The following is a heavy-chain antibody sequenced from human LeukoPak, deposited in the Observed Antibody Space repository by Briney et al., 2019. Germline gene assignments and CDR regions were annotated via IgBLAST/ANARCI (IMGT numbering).Heavy chain of an antibody. D-gene: IGHD5-18*01. V-gene: IGHV4-61*02. J-gene: IGHJ5*02. CDR3: ARVGYSPLGWFDP. CDR1: GGSISSGSYY. Sequence: SQTLSLTCTVSGGSISSGSYYWSWIRQPAGKGLEWIGRIYTSGSTNYNPSLKRRVTISVDTSKNQFSLKLSSVTAADTAVYYCARVGYSPLGWFDPWGQGTLVTVSS. CDR2: IYTSGST.